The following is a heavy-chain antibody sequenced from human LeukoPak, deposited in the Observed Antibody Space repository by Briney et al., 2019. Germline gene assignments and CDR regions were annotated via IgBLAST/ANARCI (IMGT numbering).Heavy chain of an antibody. Sequence: KPSETLSLTCTVSGGFVNNSRYYWGWIRQTPGKGLEWIATIYYSGTTYYNPSLKSRVTISVATSNTQFSLEVNSMTVADTGVYYCARTGGYEQFDYWGQGVLVTVSS. V-gene: IGHV4-39*01. CDR1: GGFVNNSRYY. CDR3: ARTGGYEQFDY. J-gene: IGHJ4*02. D-gene: IGHD5-12*01. CDR2: IYYSGTT.